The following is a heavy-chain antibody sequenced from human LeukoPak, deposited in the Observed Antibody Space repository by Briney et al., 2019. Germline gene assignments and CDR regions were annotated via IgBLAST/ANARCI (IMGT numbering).Heavy chain of an antibody. D-gene: IGHD1-26*01. Sequence: TGGSLRLSCAASGFTVSSNYMSWVRQAPGRGLEWVSVIYSGGSTYYADSVKGRFTISRDNSKNTLYLQMNSLRAEDTAVYYCASGIVGARALRYWGQGTLVTVSS. J-gene: IGHJ4*02. CDR2: IYSGGST. CDR1: GFTVSSNY. CDR3: ASGIVGARALRY. V-gene: IGHV3-53*01.